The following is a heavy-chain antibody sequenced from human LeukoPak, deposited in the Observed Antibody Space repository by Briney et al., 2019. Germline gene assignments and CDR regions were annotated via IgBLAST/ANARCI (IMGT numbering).Heavy chain of an antibody. Sequence: GGSLRLSCAASGFTFSSYAMSWVRQAPGKGLEWVSGISGSGGSTYYADSVKGRFTISRDNSENTLYLQMNSLRAEDTAVYYCAKLLYYYDGSGYNTPPFFDYWGQGTLVTVSS. CDR3: AKLLYYYDGSGYNTPPFFDY. V-gene: IGHV3-23*01. J-gene: IGHJ4*02. D-gene: IGHD3-22*01. CDR2: ISGSGGST. CDR1: GFTFSSYA.